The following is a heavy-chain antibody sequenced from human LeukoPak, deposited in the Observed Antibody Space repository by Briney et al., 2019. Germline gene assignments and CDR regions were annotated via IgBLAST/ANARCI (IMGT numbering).Heavy chain of an antibody. CDR1: GITLSNYG. Sequence: GGSLRLSCAVSGITLSNYGMSWVRQAPGKGLEWVAGISDGGGSRNYADSVKGRFTISRDNPKNTLYLQMNSLRAEDTAVYFCAKRGVVIRAVIIVGFHKEAYYFDYWGQEALVTVSS. CDR2: ISDGGGSR. D-gene: IGHD3-10*01. CDR3: AKRGVVIRAVIIVGFHKEAYYFDY. J-gene: IGHJ4*02. V-gene: IGHV3-23*01.